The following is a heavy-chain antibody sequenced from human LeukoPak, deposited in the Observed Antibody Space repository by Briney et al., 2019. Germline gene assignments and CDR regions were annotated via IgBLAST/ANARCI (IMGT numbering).Heavy chain of an antibody. D-gene: IGHD3-3*01. V-gene: IGHV4-59*01. J-gene: IGHJ6*04. CDR3: ARGTWRMDV. CDR2: ICYSGST. Sequence: SETLSLTCTVSGGPISSYYWNWIRQPPGKGLEWIGYICYSGSTNYNPSLKSRVTTSVDTSKTQFSLKLNSVTAADTAVYYCARGTWRMDVWGTGTTVTVSS. CDR1: GGPISSYY.